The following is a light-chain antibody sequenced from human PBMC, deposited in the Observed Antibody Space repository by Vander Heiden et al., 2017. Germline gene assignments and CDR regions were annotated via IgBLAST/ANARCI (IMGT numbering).Light chain of an antibody. CDR1: SEHSNYA. J-gene: IGLJ2*01. CDR2: VNSDGSH. Sequence: HLVPTQSLSASASLGASVKHTCTRSSEHSNYAIAWHQQQPEKGPRFLMKVNSDGSHSKGDGIPDRFSGSSSGAKRYLTISNHQSEDEADYYYQTWDTGIVLIGGGTKLTVL. CDR3: QTWDTGIVL. V-gene: IGLV4-69*01.